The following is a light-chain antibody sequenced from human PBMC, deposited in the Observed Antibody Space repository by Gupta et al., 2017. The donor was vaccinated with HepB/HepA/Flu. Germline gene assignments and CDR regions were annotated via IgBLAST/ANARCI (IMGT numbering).Light chain of an antibody. J-gene: IGKJ4*01. CDR2: SAS. Sequence: EVVMTQSPATLFVSPGERATLSCRASQSISDNLAWYQQKPGQAPRLLIFSASTRATGVPARFSGSVSGTEFTLTISSLQSEDFAVYYCQQYNNWPLLTFGGGTKVEIK. CDR3: QQYNNWPLLT. V-gene: IGKV3-15*01. CDR1: QSISDN.